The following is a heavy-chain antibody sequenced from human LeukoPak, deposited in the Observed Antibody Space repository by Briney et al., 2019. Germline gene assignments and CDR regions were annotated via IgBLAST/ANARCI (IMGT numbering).Heavy chain of an antibody. CDR3: ARHKYPGLPYY. D-gene: IGHD2-2*01. J-gene: IGHJ4*02. CDR2: IYYSGST. V-gene: IGHV4-59*08. CDR1: GGSISSYY. Sequence: SETLSLTCTVSGGSISSYYWSWIRQPPGKGLEWIGYIYYSGSTNYNPSLKSRVTISVDTSKNQFSLKLSSVTAADTAVYYCARHKYPGLPYYWGQGTLSPSPQ.